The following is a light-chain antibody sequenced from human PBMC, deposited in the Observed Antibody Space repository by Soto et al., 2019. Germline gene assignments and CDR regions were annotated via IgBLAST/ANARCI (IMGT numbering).Light chain of an antibody. J-gene: IGLJ1*01. CDR3: TSYSSTSTLGL. Sequence: QSALTQPASVSGSPGQSITISCTGTSSDVGTYNYVSWYQQHPDKAPKLLIYEVSNRPSGVSNRFSGSKSGDTASLTISGLQAEDEADYYCTSYSSTSTLGLFGTGTKVTVL. V-gene: IGLV2-14*01. CDR1: SSDVGTYNY. CDR2: EVS.